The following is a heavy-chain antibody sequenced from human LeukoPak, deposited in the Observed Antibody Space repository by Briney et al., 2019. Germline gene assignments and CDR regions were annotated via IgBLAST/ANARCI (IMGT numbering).Heavy chain of an antibody. CDR1: GYSISSGYY. V-gene: IGHV4-38-2*01. J-gene: IGHJ4*02. CDR2: IYHSGSA. CDR3: ARVVPAATFDY. D-gene: IGHD2-2*01. Sequence: PSETLSLTCAVSGYSISSGYYGAWIRPPPGKGLEWIGNIYHSGSAYYNPSLKSRVTISVDTSKNQFSLKLCSVTAADTAIYYCARVVPAATFDYWGQGTLVTVSS.